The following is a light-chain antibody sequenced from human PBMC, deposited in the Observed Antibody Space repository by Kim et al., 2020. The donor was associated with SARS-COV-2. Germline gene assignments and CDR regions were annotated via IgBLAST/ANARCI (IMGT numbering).Light chain of an antibody. Sequence: SYELTQPPSVSVSPGQTASITCSGYKLGDKYVSWYQQKPGQSPVVVIYQDNQRPSGIFERFSGSNSGNTATLTISGTQAMDEADYYCQAWDSSTHNYVFGAGTKVPVL. CDR2: QDN. CDR3: QAWDSSTHNYV. V-gene: IGLV3-1*01. CDR1: KLGDKY. J-gene: IGLJ1*01.